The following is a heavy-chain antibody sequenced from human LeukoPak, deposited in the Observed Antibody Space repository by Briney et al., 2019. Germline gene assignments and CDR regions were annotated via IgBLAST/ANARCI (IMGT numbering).Heavy chain of an antibody. CDR3: ARTDYGGNSLGVDY. Sequence: GGSLRLSCAASGFTFSSYSMNRVRQAPGKGLEWVSSISSSSSYIYYADSVKGRFTISRDNAKNSLYLQMNSLRAEDTAVYYCARTDYGGNSLGVDYWGQGTLVTVSS. CDR2: ISSSSSYI. D-gene: IGHD4-23*01. J-gene: IGHJ4*02. CDR1: GFTFSSYS. V-gene: IGHV3-21*01.